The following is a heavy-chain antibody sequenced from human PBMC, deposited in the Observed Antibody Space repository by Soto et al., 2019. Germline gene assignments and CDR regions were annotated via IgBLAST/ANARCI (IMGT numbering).Heavy chain of an antibody. CDR3: AKEFYYGSGSLDY. D-gene: IGHD3-10*01. CDR1: GFTFSTYG. Sequence: GGSLRLSCAASGFTFSTYGMHWVRQAPGKGLEWVAVISSDGSKQYYTDSVKGRFTISRDNSKNTLYLQMNSLRAEDTAVYYWAKEFYYGSGSLDYWGQGTRVTVAS. V-gene: IGHV3-30*18. CDR2: ISSDGSKQ. J-gene: IGHJ4*02.